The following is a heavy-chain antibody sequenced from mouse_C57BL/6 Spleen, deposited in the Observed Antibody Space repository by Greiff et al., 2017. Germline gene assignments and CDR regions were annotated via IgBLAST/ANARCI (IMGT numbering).Heavy chain of an antibody. CDR2: IYPGDGDT. CDR3: ARKGTGSFGG. CDR1: GYAFTSYW. Sequence: QVQLQQPGAELVKPGASVKISCKASGYAFTSYWMNWVKQRPGQGLEWIGQIYPGDGDTNYNGKFKGKATLTADKSSSTAYMQLSSLTSEDSAVYCCARKGTGSFGGWGQGTTLTVAT. V-gene: IGHV1-80*01. D-gene: IGHD4-1*01. J-gene: IGHJ2*01.